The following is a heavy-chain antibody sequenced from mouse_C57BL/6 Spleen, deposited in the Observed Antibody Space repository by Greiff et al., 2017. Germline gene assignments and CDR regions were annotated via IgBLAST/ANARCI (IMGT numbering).Heavy chain of an antibody. CDR1: GYTFTSYW. CDR3: ARYDYDPYAMDY. D-gene: IGHD2-4*01. CDR2: IDPSDSYT. V-gene: IGHV1-69*01. J-gene: IGHJ4*01. Sequence: QVQLQQSGAELVMPGASVKLSCKASGYTFTSYWMHWVKQRPGQGLEWIGEIDPSDSYTNYNQKFKGKSTLTVDKSSSTAYMQLSSLTSEDSAVYYCARYDYDPYAMDYWGQGTSVTVSS.